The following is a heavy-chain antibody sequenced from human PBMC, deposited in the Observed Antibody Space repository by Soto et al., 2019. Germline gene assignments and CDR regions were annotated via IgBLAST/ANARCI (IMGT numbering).Heavy chain of an antibody. J-gene: IGHJ6*02. V-gene: IGHV3-30*18. CDR3: AKGVRIPRDYYGMDV. Sequence: QVQLVESGGGVVQPGRSLRLSCAASGFTFSSYGMHWVRQAPGKGLEWVAVISYDGSNKYYADAVKGRFTISRDNSKNTLYLQRTSLRAEDTAVYYCAKGVRIPRDYYGMDVWGQGTTVTVSS. CDR2: ISYDGSNK. CDR1: GFTFSSYG. D-gene: IGHD3-10*01.